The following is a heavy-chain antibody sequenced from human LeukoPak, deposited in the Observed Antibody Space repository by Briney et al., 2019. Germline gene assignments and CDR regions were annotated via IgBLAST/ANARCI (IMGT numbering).Heavy chain of an antibody. Sequence: SEILSLTCAVYSGSFRDYYWSWIRQPPGKGLEWIGYIYYSGSTNYNPSLKSRVTISVDTSKNQFSLKLSSVTAADTAVYYCAREVVVITTSSDIAFDIWGQGTMVTVSS. V-gene: IGHV4-59*01. J-gene: IGHJ3*02. CDR3: AREVVVITTSSDIAFDI. D-gene: IGHD3-22*01. CDR1: SGSFRDYY. CDR2: IYYSGST.